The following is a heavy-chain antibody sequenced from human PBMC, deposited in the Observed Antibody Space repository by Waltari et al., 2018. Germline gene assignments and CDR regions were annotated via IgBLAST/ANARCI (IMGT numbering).Heavy chain of an antibody. CDR3: ARAYGLDFDY. CDR1: GDSVSSNRAA. CDR2: TYYRSKWYN. V-gene: IGHV6-1*01. J-gene: IGHJ4*02. D-gene: IGHD3-10*01. Sequence: QVQLQQSGPGLVRPSQTLSLTCSISGDSVSSNRAAWHWIRRSPSRGLEWLGRTYYRSKWYNDYAVSVKSRITINPDTSKNQFSLHLNSVTPEDTAVYYCARAYGLDFDYWGQGTLVTVSS.